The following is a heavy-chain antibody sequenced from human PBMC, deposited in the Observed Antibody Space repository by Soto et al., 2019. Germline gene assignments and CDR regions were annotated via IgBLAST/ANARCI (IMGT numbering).Heavy chain of an antibody. CDR2: IIPIFGTA. Sequence: QVQLVQSGAVVKKPGSSVKVSGKDSGGTFSSYAISWVRQAPGQGLEWMGGIIPIFGTANYAQKFQGRVTITADESTSTAYMELSSLRSEDTAVYYCARSYDSSGYYEGYWYFDLWGRGTLVTVSS. D-gene: IGHD3-22*01. V-gene: IGHV1-69*12. CDR3: ARSYDSSGYYEGYWYFDL. J-gene: IGHJ2*01. CDR1: GGTFSSYA.